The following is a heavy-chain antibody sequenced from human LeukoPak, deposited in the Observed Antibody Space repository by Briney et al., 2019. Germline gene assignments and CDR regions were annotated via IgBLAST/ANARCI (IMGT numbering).Heavy chain of an antibody. CDR3: ARDMYSSSSIGFDY. V-gene: IGHV3-20*04. CDR2: INWNGGST. CDR1: GFTFSSYT. Sequence: GGSLRLSCAASGFTFSSYTMNWVRQAPGKGLEWVSGINWNGGSTYYADSVKGRFTISRDNAKNSLYLQMNSLRAEDTALYYCARDMYSSSSIGFDYWGQGTLVTVSS. J-gene: IGHJ4*02. D-gene: IGHD6-6*01.